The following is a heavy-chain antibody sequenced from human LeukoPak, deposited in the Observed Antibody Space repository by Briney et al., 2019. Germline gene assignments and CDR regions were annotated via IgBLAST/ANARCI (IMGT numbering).Heavy chain of an antibody. D-gene: IGHD6-19*01. CDR1: GFTFSSYA. CDR3: AKPPRRWLVRGGPFDY. V-gene: IGHV3-23*01. CDR2: ISGSGGST. J-gene: IGHJ4*02. Sequence: GGSLRLSCAASGFTFSSYAMGWARQAPGKGLEWVSAISGSGGSTYYADSVKGRFTISRDNSKNTLYLQMNSLRAEDTAVYYCAKPPRRWLVRGGPFDYWGQGTLVTVSS.